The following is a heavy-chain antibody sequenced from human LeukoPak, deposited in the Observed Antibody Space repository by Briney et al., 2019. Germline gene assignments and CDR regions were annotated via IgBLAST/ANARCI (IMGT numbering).Heavy chain of an antibody. CDR3: ARESSGSYVD. V-gene: IGHV4-38-2*02. J-gene: IGHJ4*02. Sequence: SETLSLTCTVSGYSISSGYYWGWIRQPPGKGLEWIGSIYHSGGTYYNPSLKSRVTISVDTSKNQFSLKLSSVTAADTAVYYCARESSGSYVDWGQGTLVTVSS. D-gene: IGHD1-26*01. CDR2: IYHSGGT. CDR1: GYSISSGYY.